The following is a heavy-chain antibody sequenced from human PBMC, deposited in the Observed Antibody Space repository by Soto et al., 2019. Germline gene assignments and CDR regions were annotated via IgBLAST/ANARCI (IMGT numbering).Heavy chain of an antibody. CDR1: GGSISSYY. CDR3: ARGKRFGQKDV. J-gene: IGHJ6*02. Sequence: KASETLSLTCTVSGGSISSYYWSWIRQPPGKGLEWIGYIYYSGSTNYNPSLKSRVTISVDTSKNQFSLKLSSVTAADTAVYYCARGKRFGQKDVWGQGTTVTVSS. D-gene: IGHD3-10*01. V-gene: IGHV4-59*01. CDR2: IYYSGST.